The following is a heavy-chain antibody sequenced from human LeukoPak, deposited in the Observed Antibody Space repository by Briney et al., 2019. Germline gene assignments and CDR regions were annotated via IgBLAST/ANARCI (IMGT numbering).Heavy chain of an antibody. Sequence: GGTLRLSCAASGFTFSSYGVSWVRQAPGKGLEWVSAISGSGGSTYYADSVKGRFTISRDNSKNTLYLQMNSLRAEDTAVYYCAKAPSSGYTYYFDYWGQGTLVTVPS. CDR3: AKAPSSGYTYYFDY. V-gene: IGHV3-23*01. CDR1: GFTFSSYG. D-gene: IGHD3-22*01. J-gene: IGHJ4*02. CDR2: ISGSGGST.